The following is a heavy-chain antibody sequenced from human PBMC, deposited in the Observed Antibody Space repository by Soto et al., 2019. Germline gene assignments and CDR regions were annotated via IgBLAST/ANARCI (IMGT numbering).Heavy chain of an antibody. Sequence: ASVKVSCKASGYTFTSYGISWVRQAPGQGLEWMGWISAYNGNTNYAQKLQGRVTMTTDTSTSTAYMKMRSLRTDDTAVYYCAVLPDVVDDLPDNWFDPWGQGTLVTVSS. CDR1: GYTFTSYG. CDR3: AVLPDVVDDLPDNWFDP. J-gene: IGHJ5*02. D-gene: IGHD1-1*01. V-gene: IGHV1-18*01. CDR2: ISAYNGNT.